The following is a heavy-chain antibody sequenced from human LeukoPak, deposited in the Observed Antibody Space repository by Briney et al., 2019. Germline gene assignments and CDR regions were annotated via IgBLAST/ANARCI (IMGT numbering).Heavy chain of an antibody. J-gene: IGHJ4*02. CDR2: INTNSGGT. Sequence: ASVKVSCKASGYTFSGYYIHWVRQAPGQGLEWMGWINTNSGGTKYAQRFQGRVTMTRDTSISTAYIEVSRLRSDDTAVYFCASSRFLEWLYLLDYWGQGTLVTVSS. V-gene: IGHV1-2*02. D-gene: IGHD3-3*01. CDR1: GYTFSGYY. CDR3: ASSRFLEWLYLLDY.